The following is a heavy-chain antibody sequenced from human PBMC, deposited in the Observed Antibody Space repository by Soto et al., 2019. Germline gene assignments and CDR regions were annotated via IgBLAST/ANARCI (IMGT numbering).Heavy chain of an antibody. CDR3: ATAPTFPFGGVIVPHQYNWFDP. CDR1: GGTFSSYA. D-gene: IGHD3-16*02. Sequence: GASVKVSCKASGGTFSSYAISWVRQAPGQGLEWMGGIIPIFGTANYAQKFQGRVTITADESTSTAYMELSSLRSEDTAVYYCATAPTFPFGGVIVPHQYNWFDPWGQGTLVTVSS. CDR2: IIPIFGTA. V-gene: IGHV1-69*13. J-gene: IGHJ5*02.